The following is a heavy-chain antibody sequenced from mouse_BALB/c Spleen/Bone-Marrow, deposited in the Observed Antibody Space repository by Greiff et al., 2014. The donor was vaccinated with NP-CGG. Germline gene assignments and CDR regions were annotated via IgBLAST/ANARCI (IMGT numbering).Heavy chain of an antibody. D-gene: IGHD1-2*01. CDR3: ARNSHYYGYYYAMDY. J-gene: IGHJ4*01. Sequence: VMLVESGPGLVQPSQSLSITCTVPGFSLTSYGVHWVRQSPGKGLEWLGVIWSGGSTDYNAAFISRLSISKDNSKSQVFFKMNSLQANDTAIYYCARNSHYYGYYYAMDYWGQGTSVTVSS. V-gene: IGHV2-2*02. CDR1: GFSLTSYG. CDR2: IWSGGST.